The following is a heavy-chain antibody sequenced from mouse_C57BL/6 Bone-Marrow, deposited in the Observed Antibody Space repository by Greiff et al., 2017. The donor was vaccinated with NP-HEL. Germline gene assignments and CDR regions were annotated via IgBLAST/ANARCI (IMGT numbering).Heavy chain of an antibody. J-gene: IGHJ1*03. CDR1: GFTFSDYY. CDR3: ARPPPYYGSSHWYFDV. CDR2: ISNGGGST. D-gene: IGHD1-1*01. Sequence: EVKLVESGGGLVQPGGSLKLSCAASGFTFSDYYMYWVRQTPEKRLEWVAYISNGGGSTYYPDTVKGRFTISRDNAKNTLYLQMSRLKSEETAMYYCARPPPYYGSSHWYFDVWGTGTTVTVSS. V-gene: IGHV5-12*01.